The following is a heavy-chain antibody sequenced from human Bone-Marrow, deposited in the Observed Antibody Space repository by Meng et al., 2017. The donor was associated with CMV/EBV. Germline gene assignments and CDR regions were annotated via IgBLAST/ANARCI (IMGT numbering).Heavy chain of an antibody. J-gene: IGHJ4*02. CDR1: GGSISSSSYY. Sequence: SETLFLTCTVSGGSISSSSYYWGWIRQPPGKGLEWIGSIYYSGSTYYNPSLKSRVTISVDTSKNQFSLKLSSVTAADTAVYYCARGLNDFWSGYYVDYWGQGTLVTVSS. CDR3: ARGLNDFWSGYYVDY. CDR2: IYYSGST. D-gene: IGHD3-3*01. V-gene: IGHV4-39*07.